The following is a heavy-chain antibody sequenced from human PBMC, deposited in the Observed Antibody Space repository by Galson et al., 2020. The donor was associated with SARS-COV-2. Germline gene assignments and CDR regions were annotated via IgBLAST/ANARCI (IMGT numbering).Heavy chain of an antibody. V-gene: IGHV5-51*01. CDR2: IYPGDSDT. CDR3: ATTYCGGDCYPYYYYYMDG. D-gene: IGHD2-21*01. CDR1: GYSFNSYW. Sequence: GESLKISCKGSGYSFNSYWIGWVRQMPGKGLEWMGIIYPGDSDTRYSPSFQGQVTIPADKSISTAYLQWSSLKASDTAMYYCATTYCGGDCYPYYYYYMDGWGKGTTVTVFS. J-gene: IGHJ6*03.